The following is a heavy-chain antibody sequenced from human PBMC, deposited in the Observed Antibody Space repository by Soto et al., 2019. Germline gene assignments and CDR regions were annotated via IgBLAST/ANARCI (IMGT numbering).Heavy chain of an antibody. Sequence: SETLSLTCGLSGAAFSDYTWSWVRQAPGGGLPWLGDVNCGGRTKYSPCLERRLTICVVPPGNQVYLVLRSVTAASTAIYYGLRLMEDNVWGSYPYLDLWGQGTLVTVSS. D-gene: IGHD3-16*01. CDR2: VNCGGRT. CDR1: GAAFSDYT. CDR3: LRLMEDNVWGSYPYLDL. V-gene: IGHV4-34*10. J-gene: IGHJ5*02.